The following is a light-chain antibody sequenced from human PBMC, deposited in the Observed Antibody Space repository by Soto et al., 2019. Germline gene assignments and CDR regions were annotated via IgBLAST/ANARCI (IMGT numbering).Light chain of an antibody. CDR2: EVS. V-gene: IGLV2-14*01. CDR3: SSHTNSNTRI. CDR1: SSDVGGYNY. Sequence: QSVLTQPASVSGSPGQSITISCTGSSSDVGGYNYVSWYQQHPGKAPKIMIYEVSNRPSGVSNRFSGSKSGNTASLTISGLQAEDEADYYSSSHTNSNTRIFGGGTKLTVL. J-gene: IGLJ2*01.